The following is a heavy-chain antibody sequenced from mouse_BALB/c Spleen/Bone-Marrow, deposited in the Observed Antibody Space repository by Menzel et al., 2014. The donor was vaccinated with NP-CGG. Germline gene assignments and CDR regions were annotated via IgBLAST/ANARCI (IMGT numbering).Heavy chain of an antibody. CDR1: GFTFSSFA. CDR2: ISSGSSTT. J-gene: IGHJ2*01. D-gene: IGHD1-1*01. Sequence: EVKLQESGGGLVQPGGSRKLSCAASGFTFSSFAMHWVRQAPEKGLEWVAYISSGSSTTYYADTVMGRFTISRDNPKNTLFLQMTSLRSEDTAMYYCARSGSSSGYFDYWGQGTTLTVSS. V-gene: IGHV5-17*02. CDR3: ARSGSSSGYFDY.